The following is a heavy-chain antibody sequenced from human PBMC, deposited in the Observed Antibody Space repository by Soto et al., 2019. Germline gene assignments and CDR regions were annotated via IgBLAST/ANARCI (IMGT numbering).Heavy chain of an antibody. Sequence: QVQLVESGGGVVQPGTSLRLSCAASGFTFSTYGMHWVRQAPGKGLEWVASIHHDGGNTYYADTAKGRFTVSKDNSKNTLFLQMDSLRVGDTAVYFCARWIRSLNYDYWGQGTLLIVSS. V-gene: IGHV3-33*01. CDR3: ARWIRSLNYDY. D-gene: IGHD2-2*03. J-gene: IGHJ4*02. CDR1: GFTFSTYG. CDR2: IHHDGGNT.